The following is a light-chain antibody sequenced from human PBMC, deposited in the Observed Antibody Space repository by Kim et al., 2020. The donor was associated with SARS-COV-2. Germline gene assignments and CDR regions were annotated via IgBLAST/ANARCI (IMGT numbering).Light chain of an antibody. CDR2: QDS. J-gene: IGLJ1*01. V-gene: IGLV3-1*01. Sequence: YELTQPPSVSVSPGQTASITCSGDKLGDKYACWYQQKPGQSPVLVIYQDSKRPSGIPERFSGSNSGNTATLTISGTQAMDEADYYCQAWDSSNYVFGTGT. CDR3: QAWDSSNYV. CDR1: KLGDKY.